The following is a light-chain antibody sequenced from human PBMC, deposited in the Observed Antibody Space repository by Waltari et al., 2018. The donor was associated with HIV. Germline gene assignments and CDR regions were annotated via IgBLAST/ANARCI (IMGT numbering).Light chain of an antibody. CDR3: AAWDDGLNAL. V-gene: IGLV1-44*01. CDR1: LSNIGVNS. Sequence: QSVLTQPPSASGTRGQRVTISCSGRLSNIGVNSVTWYQQLPGTAPRLLIYNNNQRPSGVPDRFSGSKSGTSASLAISGLQSEDEADYYCAAWDDGLNALFGGGTKLTVL. J-gene: IGLJ2*01. CDR2: NNN.